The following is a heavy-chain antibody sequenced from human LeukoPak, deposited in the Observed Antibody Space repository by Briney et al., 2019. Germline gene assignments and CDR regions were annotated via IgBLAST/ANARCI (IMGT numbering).Heavy chain of an antibody. CDR1: GYTFTSYD. Sequence: GASVKVSCKASGYTFTSYDISWVRQAPGQGLEWMGWISAYNGNTNYAQKLQGRVTMTTDTSTSTAYMELRSLRSDDTAVYYCARDGFRATPSFYYYGMDVWGQGTTVTVSS. J-gene: IGHJ6*02. CDR3: ARDGFRATPSFYYYGMDV. D-gene: IGHD3-10*01. V-gene: IGHV1-18*01. CDR2: ISAYNGNT.